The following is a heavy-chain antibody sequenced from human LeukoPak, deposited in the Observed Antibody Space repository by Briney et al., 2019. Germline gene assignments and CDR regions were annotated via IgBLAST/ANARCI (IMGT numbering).Heavy chain of an antibody. V-gene: IGHV3-15*01. J-gene: IGHJ6*02. CDR3: ATRYYYGSGSWNYYYYGMDV. CDR2: IKSKTDGGTT. Sequence: GGSLRLSCAASGFTFSNAWMSWVRQAPGKGLEWVGRIKSKTDGGTTDYAAPVKGRFTISRDDSKNTLYLQMNSLKTEDTAVYYCATRYYYGSGSWNYYYYGMDVWGQGTTVTVSS. CDR1: GFTFSNAW. D-gene: IGHD3-10*01.